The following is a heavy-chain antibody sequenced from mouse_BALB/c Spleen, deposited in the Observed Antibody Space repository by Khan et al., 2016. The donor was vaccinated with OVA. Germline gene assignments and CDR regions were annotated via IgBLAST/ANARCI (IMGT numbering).Heavy chain of an antibody. CDR2: IDPANGNT. CDR3: ARDYWDVFAY. J-gene: IGHJ3*01. Sequence: VRLKQSGADLVKPGAAVRLSCTASGFNMKDTYMHWVKQRPEQGLEWIGRIDPANGNTKYDPKFQGKATITADTSSNTAYLQLSSLTSEDTAVYYCARDYWDVFAYWGQGTLVTVSA. V-gene: IGHV14-3*02. D-gene: IGHD4-1*01. CDR1: GFNMKDTY.